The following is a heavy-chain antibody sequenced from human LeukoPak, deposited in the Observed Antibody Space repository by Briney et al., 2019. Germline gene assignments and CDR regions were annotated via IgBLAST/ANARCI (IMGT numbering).Heavy chain of an antibody. CDR2: IIPIFGTA. J-gene: IGHJ5*02. Sequence: VASVKVSCKVSGYTLTELSMHWVRQAPGQGLEWMGGIIPIFGTANYAQKFQGRVTITADESTSTAYMELSSLRSEDTAVYYCARVALPPRYCSSTSCYSNWFDPWGQGTLVTVSS. CDR3: ARVALPPRYCSSTSCYSNWFDP. CDR1: GYTLTELS. D-gene: IGHD2-2*01. V-gene: IGHV1-69*13.